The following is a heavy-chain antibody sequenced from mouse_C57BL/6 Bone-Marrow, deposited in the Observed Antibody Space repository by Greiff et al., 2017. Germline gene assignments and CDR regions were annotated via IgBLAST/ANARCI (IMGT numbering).Heavy chain of an antibody. CDR3: ARKDYGSRWCFEG. CDR1: GYTFTSYC. V-gene: IGHV1-81*01. J-gene: IGHJ1*03. D-gene: IGHD1-1*01. Sequence: QVQLQQSGAELARPGASVKLSCKASGYTFTSYCISWVKQRTGQGLEWIGEIYPRSGNTYYNEKFKGKATLTADKSSSTAYMELRSLTSEYSAVYLGARKDYGSRWCFEGWGTGTTVTVSS. CDR2: IYPRSGNT.